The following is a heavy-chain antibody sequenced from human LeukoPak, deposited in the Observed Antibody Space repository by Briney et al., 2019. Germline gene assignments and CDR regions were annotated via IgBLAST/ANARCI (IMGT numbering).Heavy chain of an antibody. CDR2: VWYDGSNK. Sequence: PGGSLRLSCAASGFTFSSYGMHWVRQAPGKGLEWVAVVWYDGSNKYYADSVKGRFTISRDNSVNTLYLQMSSLRAEDTAVYYSARQTNQLNFDYWGQGTLVTVSS. CDR1: GFTFSSYG. V-gene: IGHV3-33*01. J-gene: IGHJ4*02. D-gene: IGHD1-1*01. CDR3: ARQTNQLNFDY.